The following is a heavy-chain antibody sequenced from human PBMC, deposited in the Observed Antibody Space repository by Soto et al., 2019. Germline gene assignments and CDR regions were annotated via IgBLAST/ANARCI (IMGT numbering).Heavy chain of an antibody. Sequence: PGGSLRLCCAASGFTLSSYAMSWVRQAPGKGLEWVSTFSGTGGYTYYADSVKGRFTISRDDSKNTLFLHMNSLRAADTAVYYCARGQRALITYGPFDPWGQGTLVTVSS. CDR2: FSGTGGYT. J-gene: IGHJ5*02. CDR3: ARGQRALITYGPFDP. D-gene: IGHD4-17*01. V-gene: IGHV3-23*01. CDR1: GFTLSSYA.